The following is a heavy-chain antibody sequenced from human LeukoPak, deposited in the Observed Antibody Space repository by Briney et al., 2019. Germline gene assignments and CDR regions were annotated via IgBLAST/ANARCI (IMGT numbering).Heavy chain of an antibody. CDR2: IRYDGSNK. V-gene: IGHV3-30*02. Sequence: GGSLRLSCAASGFTFSSYGMHWVRQAPGKGLEWVAFIRYDGSNKYYADSVKGRFTISRDNSKNTLYLQMNSLRAEDTAVYYCARWQEGVTMIVAPQDYGMDVWGQGTTVTVSS. J-gene: IGHJ6*02. CDR1: GFTFSSYG. CDR3: ARWQEGVTMIVAPQDYGMDV. D-gene: IGHD3-22*01.